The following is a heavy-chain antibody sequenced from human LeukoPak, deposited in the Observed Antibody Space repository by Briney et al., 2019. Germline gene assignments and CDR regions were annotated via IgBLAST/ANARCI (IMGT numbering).Heavy chain of an antibody. CDR3: AKDSGVVPHNWFDP. J-gene: IGHJ5*02. CDR2: IRYDGSNK. Sequence: GGSLRLSCAASGFTFSSYGMHWVRQAPGKGLEWVAFIRYDGSNKYYADSVKGRFTISRDNSKNTLYLQMNSLRAEDTAVYYCAKDSGVVPHNWFDPWGQGTLVTVSS. D-gene: IGHD4-23*01. V-gene: IGHV3-30*02. CDR1: GFTFSSYG.